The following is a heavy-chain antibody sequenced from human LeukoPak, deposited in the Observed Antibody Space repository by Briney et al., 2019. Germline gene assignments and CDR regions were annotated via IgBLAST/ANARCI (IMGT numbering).Heavy chain of an antibody. D-gene: IGHD3-22*01. J-gene: IGHJ5*02. V-gene: IGHV3-33*06. CDR3: AKASYDSSGYGGTSWFDP. CDR2: IWYDGSKK. Sequence: GGSLRLSCAASGFTFSNYGMYWVRQAPGKGLEWVAVIWYDGSKKYYADSVKGRFTISRDNSRNTLFLQMNSLRAEDTAVYYCAKASYDSSGYGGTSWFDPWGQGTLVTVSS. CDR1: GFTFSNYG.